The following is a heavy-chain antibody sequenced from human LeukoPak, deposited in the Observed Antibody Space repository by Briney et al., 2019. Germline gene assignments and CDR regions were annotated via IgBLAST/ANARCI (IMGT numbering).Heavy chain of an antibody. Sequence: PSETLSLTCTVSGYSISSGYYWGWILQPPGKGLEWIGSIYHSGSTYYNPSLKSRVTISVDTSKNQFSLKLSSVTAADTAVYYCPRARSSSRFDPWGQGTLVTVSS. CDR1: GYSISSGYY. D-gene: IGHD6-19*01. CDR3: PRARSSSRFDP. J-gene: IGHJ5*02. CDR2: IYHSGST. V-gene: IGHV4-38-2*02.